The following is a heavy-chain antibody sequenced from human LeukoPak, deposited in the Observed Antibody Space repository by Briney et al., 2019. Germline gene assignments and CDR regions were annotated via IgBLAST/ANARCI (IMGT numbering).Heavy chain of an antibody. D-gene: IGHD6-6*01. CDR2: ISGSGGST. CDR3: AKLSGSASAY. J-gene: IGHJ4*02. V-gene: IGHV3-23*01. CDR1: GFTFSSYA. Sequence: GGSLRLSCAASGFTFSSYAMSWVRQAPGKGLEWVSTISGSGGSTYYADSVKGRFTISRDNSKNTLYLQMNSLRVEDTAVYYCAKLSGSASAYWGQGTLVTVSS.